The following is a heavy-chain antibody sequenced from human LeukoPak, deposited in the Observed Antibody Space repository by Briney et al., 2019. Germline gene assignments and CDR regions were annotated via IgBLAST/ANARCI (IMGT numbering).Heavy chain of an antibody. V-gene: IGHV4-34*01. CDR3: ASCLSRIAAPMGAFDI. CDR1: GFTFSSYA. J-gene: IGHJ3*02. Sequence: GSLRLSCAASGFTFSSYAMSWIRQPPGKGLEWIGEINHSGSTNYNPSLKSRVTISVDTSKNQFSLKLSSVTAADTAVYYCASCLSRIAAPMGAFDIWGQGTMVTVSS. CDR2: INHSGST. D-gene: IGHD6-6*01.